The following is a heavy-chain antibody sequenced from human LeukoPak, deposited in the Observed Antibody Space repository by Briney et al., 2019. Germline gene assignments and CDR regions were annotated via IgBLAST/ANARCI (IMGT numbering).Heavy chain of an antibody. Sequence: ASVKVSCKASGYTFTGYYMHWVRQAPGQGLEWMGWINPNSGGTNYAQKFQGRVTMTRDTSISTAYMELSRLRSDDTAVYYCAVFPGIVGGTPLRNDVFDIWGQGTMVTVSS. CDR3: AVFPGIVGGTPLRNDVFDI. CDR1: GYTFTGYY. CDR2: INPNSGGT. J-gene: IGHJ3*02. V-gene: IGHV1-2*02. D-gene: IGHD1-26*01.